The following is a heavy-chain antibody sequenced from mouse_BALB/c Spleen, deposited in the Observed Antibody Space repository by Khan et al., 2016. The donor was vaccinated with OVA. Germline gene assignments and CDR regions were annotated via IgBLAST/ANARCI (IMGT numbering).Heavy chain of an antibody. CDR2: IWSDGTT. CDR3: ARHQYPLSMDS. V-gene: IGHV2-6-2*01. Sequence: KESGPDLVAPSQSLSITCTASGFSLTTYAIHWVRQPPGKGLEWLVVIWSDGTTTYNSALKSRLSISKDNSKSQVFLKINSLHTDDTAMYYCARHQYPLSMDSWGQGISVTVSA. J-gene: IGHJ4*01. CDR1: GFSLTTYA.